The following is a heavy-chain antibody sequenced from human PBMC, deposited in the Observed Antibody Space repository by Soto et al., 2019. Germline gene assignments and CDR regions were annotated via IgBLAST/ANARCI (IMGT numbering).Heavy chain of an antibody. D-gene: IGHD3-10*01. V-gene: IGHV5-51*01. J-gene: IGHJ3*02. CDR2: IYPADSDT. CDR3: ARRPGTAFDI. CDR1: GYNFATYW. Sequence: EVQLVQSGAEVKKPGESLRISCKASGYNFATYWIGWVRQMPGKGLEWMAIIYPADSDTRYSPSFQVQVTISADKSISTAYLQWSSLKASETAIYYCARRPGTAFDIWGQGTMVTVSS.